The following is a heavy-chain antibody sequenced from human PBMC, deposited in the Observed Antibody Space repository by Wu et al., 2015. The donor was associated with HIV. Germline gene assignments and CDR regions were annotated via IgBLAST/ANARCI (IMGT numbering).Heavy chain of an antibody. D-gene: IGHD4-23*01. V-gene: IGHV1-18*01. J-gene: IGHJ4*02. CDR3: ARDVVKIGGAILDY. CDR2: ISARNGNT. Sequence: VQLVQSGGEVKKPGASVRVACKASGYIFTDYGINWVRQAPGQGLEWMGWISARNGNTKYGQKFQGRVTMTTDTSSSTAYMELRSLRSDDTAVYFCARDVVKIGGAILDYWGQGTLVTVSS. CDR1: GYIFTDYG.